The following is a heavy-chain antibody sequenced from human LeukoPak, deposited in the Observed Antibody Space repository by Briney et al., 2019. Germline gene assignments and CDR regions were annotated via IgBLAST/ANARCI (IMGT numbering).Heavy chain of an antibody. V-gene: IGHV1-2*02. Sequence: ASVKVSCKASGYTFTDYYVHWVRQAPGQGLEWMGWINPNSGDSNYAQKFRGRVTMTRVTSISTAYMELSSLRSDDTAMYYCARVGRESVAGYYMDVWGKGTTVTVSS. CDR2: INPNSGDS. CDR3: ARVGRESVAGYYMDV. CDR1: GYTFTDYY. J-gene: IGHJ6*03.